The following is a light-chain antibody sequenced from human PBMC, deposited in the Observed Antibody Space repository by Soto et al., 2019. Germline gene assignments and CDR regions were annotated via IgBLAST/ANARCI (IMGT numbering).Light chain of an antibody. CDR1: QSVSRY. V-gene: IGKV3-11*01. CDR3: QQYGSSGT. CDR2: DAS. Sequence: EIVLRQSPATLSLSPGESATLSFRASQSVSRYLAWYQHKPGQAPRLLIYDASTRATGIPARFSGSGSGTDFTLSISSLEPEDFAVYYCQQYGSSGTFGQGTKVDIK. J-gene: IGKJ1*01.